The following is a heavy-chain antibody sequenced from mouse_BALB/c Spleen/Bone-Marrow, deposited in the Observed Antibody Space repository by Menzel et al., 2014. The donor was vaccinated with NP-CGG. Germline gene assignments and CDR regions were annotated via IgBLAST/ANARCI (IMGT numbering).Heavy chain of an antibody. CDR2: IDPYNGGT. Sequence: VQLQQSGPELAKPGASVKVSCKASGYAFTSYNMYWVKQSHGKSLEWIGYIDPYNGGTKYGQKFKGKATLTVDKSSSTAYMHRNSLTSDDSAVYYCARYSYAMDYWGQGTSVTGSS. V-gene: IGHV1S135*01. CDR1: GYAFTSYN. CDR3: ARYSYAMDY. J-gene: IGHJ4*01.